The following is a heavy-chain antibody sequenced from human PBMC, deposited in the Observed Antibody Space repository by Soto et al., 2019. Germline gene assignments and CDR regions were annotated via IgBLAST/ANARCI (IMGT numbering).Heavy chain of an antibody. CDR1: GGSISNYY. J-gene: IGHJ4*02. V-gene: IGHV4-59*08. CDR3: AGDVRSGSYRFDF. Sequence: SETLSLTCTVSGGSISNYYWSWIRQPPGKGLEWIGYIYYSGTKYNPSLKSRVTISVDRSKNQFSLKLSSVTAADTAVYYCAGDVRSGSYRFDFWGQGTLVTVSS. D-gene: IGHD1-26*01. CDR2: IYYSGT.